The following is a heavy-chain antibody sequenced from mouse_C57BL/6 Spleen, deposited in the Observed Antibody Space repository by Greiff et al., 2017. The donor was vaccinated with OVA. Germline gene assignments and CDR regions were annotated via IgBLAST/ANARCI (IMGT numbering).Heavy chain of an antibody. J-gene: IGHJ3*01. V-gene: IGHV1-15*01. Sequence: QVQLQQSGAELVRPGASVTLSCKASGYTFTDYEMHWVKQTPVHGLEWIGAIDPETGGTAYNQKFKGKAILTADKSSSTAYMELRSLTSEDSAVYYCTRNYYDYDFAYWGQGTLVTVSA. CDR3: TRNYYDYDFAY. D-gene: IGHD2-4*01. CDR1: GYTFTDYE. CDR2: IDPETGGT.